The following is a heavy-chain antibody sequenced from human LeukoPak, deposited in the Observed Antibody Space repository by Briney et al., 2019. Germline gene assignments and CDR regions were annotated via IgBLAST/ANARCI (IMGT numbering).Heavy chain of an antibody. CDR3: ARCIDYGDYSDYFDY. Sequence: PSKTLSLTCTVSGGSISSYYWSWIRQPPGKGLEWIGYIYYSGSTNYNPSLKSRVTISVDTSKNQFSLKLSSVTAADTAVYYCARCIDYGDYSDYFDYWGQGTLVTVSS. V-gene: IGHV4-59*01. CDR2: IYYSGST. D-gene: IGHD4-17*01. CDR1: GGSISSYY. J-gene: IGHJ4*02.